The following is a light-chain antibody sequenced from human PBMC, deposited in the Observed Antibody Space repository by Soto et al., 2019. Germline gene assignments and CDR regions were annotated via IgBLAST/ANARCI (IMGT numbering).Light chain of an antibody. J-gene: IGLJ2*01. V-gene: IGLV2-14*01. Sequence: QSALTQPASVSGSPGQSITISCTGTSSDVGGYNYVSWYQQHPGKAPKLMIYEVSNRPSGGSNRFSGSKSGNTASLTISGLQAEDEADYYCSSYTSSSTPYVVFGGGTQLTVL. CDR1: SSDVGGYNY. CDR2: EVS. CDR3: SSYTSSSTPYVV.